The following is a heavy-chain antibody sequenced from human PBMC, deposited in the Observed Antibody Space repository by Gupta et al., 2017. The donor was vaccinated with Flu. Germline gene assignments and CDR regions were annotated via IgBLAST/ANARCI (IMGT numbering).Heavy chain of an antibody. CDR3: AKGGFTYYFDY. CDR2: MSGSGGST. CDR1: GFTFSNYA. D-gene: IGHD3-16*01. J-gene: IGHJ4*02. Sequence: EVQLLESGGGLVQPGGSLRLSCAASGFTFSNYAMRWVRQAPGKGLEGVSAMSGSGGSTNYADSAKGRFTISRDNSKKTLYLQMNSLRAEDTAVYYCAKGGFTYYFDYWGQGTLVTVSS. V-gene: IGHV3-23*01.